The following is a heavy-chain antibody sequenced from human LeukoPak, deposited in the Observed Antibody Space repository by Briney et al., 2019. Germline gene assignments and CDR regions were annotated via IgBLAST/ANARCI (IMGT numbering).Heavy chain of an antibody. V-gene: IGHV4-59*01. CDR3: ARDTYYYNSDTSWSDVFDI. J-gene: IGHJ3*02. Sequence: TTSETLSLTCTISGASIDSYYWSWIRQPPGKGLEWIGYIYYSGTTNYNPSLKSRVAMSVDTSKNQFSLKLSSVTAADTAVYYCARDTYYYNSDTSWSDVFDIWGQGTMVTVSS. CDR2: IYYSGTT. CDR1: GASIDSYY. D-gene: IGHD3-22*01.